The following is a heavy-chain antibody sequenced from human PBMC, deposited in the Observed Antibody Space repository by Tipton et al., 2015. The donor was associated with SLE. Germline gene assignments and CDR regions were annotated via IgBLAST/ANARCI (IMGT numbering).Heavy chain of an antibody. CDR1: GYTFTSQE. CDR3: GREGRGHWPGSGIDY. V-gene: IGHV1-18*01. J-gene: IGHJ4*02. CDR2: ISGYNGNT. Sequence: QSGAEVKTPGASVTVSCKTSGYTFTSQEISWVRQAPGQGLEWVGSISGYNGNTRYAQNFQGRVTMTKDISATTVYMELRGLRPDDTAVLYCGREGRGHWPGSGIDYWGQGSLVIVPS. D-gene: IGHD3-10*01.